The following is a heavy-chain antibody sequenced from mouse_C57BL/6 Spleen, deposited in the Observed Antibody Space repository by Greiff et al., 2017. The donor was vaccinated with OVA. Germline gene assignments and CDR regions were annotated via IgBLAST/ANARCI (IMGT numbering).Heavy chain of an antibody. Sequence: QVQLQQSGAELARPGASVKLSCKASGYTFTSYGISWVKQRTGQGLEWIGEIYPRSGNTYYNEKFKGKATLTADKSSSTAYMELRSLTSEDSAVYFCARSAYYSGSSPAWCAYWGQGTLVTVSA. V-gene: IGHV1-81*01. CDR2: IYPRSGNT. J-gene: IGHJ3*01. CDR3: ARSAYYSGSSPAWCAY. CDR1: GYTFTSYG. D-gene: IGHD1-1*01.